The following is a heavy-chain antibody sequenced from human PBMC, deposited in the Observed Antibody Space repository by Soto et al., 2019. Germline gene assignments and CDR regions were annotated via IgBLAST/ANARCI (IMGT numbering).Heavy chain of an antibody. J-gene: IGHJ6*02. CDR2: IDWDDDK. CDR1: GFSLSTSGMC. V-gene: IGHV2-70*01. Sequence: ESGPTLVNPTQTLTLTCTFSGFSLSTSGMCVSWIRQPPGKALEWLALIDWDDDKYYSTSLKTRLTISKDTSKNQVVLTMTNMDPVDTATYYCARIPVRGSGSPTTYYYYYGMDVWGQGTTVTVSS. CDR3: ARIPVRGSGSPTTYYYYYGMDV. D-gene: IGHD3-10*01.